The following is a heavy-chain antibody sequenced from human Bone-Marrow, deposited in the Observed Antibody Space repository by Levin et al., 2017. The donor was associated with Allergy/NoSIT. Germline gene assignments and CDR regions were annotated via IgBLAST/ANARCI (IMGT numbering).Heavy chain of an antibody. J-gene: IGHJ4*02. Sequence: GGSLRLSCAASGFTFSDHYMSWIRQAPGKGLEWVSYISSSSSYSSSYTNYADSVKGRFTISRDNAKNSLYLQMNSLRAEDTAVYYCARDRAWWAAAGPFDYWGQGILVTVS. CDR2: ISSS. V-gene: IGHV3-11*05. D-gene: IGHD6-13*01. CDR3: ARDRAWWAAAGPFDY. CDR1: GFTFSDHY.